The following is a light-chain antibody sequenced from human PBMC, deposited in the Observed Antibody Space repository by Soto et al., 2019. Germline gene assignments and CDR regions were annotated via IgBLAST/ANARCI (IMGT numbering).Light chain of an antibody. V-gene: IGKV3D-11*01. Sequence: DMEWTQSPSTLSSSPGDRVTLACRSSQYINTCLNWYQHTPGKAPKLLIYHASTWHAGIPARFSASGTGTDFTLTISNVQPEDFAIYYCHQRQSSPRTFGRGTKVDI. CDR2: HAS. J-gene: IGKJ1*01. CDR1: QYINTC. CDR3: HQRQSSPRT.